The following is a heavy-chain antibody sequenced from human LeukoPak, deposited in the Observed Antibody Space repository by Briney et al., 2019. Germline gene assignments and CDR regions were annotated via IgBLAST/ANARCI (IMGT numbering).Heavy chain of an antibody. CDR2: ISGVGGST. CDR3: AKAPSIIMVRGVLPPIDY. J-gene: IGHJ4*02. D-gene: IGHD3-10*01. Sequence: GGSLRLSCAASGFTFDDYAMHWVRQAPGKGLEWVSLISGVGGSTYYADSVKGRFTISRDNSKNSLYLQMNSLRTEDTALYYCAKAPSIIMVRGVLPPIDYWGQGTLVTVSS. CDR1: GFTFDDYA. V-gene: IGHV3-43*02.